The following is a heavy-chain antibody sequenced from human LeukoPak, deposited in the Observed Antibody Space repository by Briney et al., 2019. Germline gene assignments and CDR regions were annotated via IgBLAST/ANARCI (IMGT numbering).Heavy chain of an antibody. CDR3: AREGMPLRYFDWSRTSNAFDI. CDR1: GYTFTGYY. D-gene: IGHD3-9*01. CDR2: INPNSGGT. V-gene: IGHV1-2*04. Sequence: ASVKVSFKAAGYTFTGYYMHWVRQAPAQGLEWMGWINPNSGGTNYAQKFEGWVTMTRDTSITTAYMELSRMRSNDTAVYYCAREGMPLRYFDWSRTSNAFDIWGQGTMVTVSS. J-gene: IGHJ3*02.